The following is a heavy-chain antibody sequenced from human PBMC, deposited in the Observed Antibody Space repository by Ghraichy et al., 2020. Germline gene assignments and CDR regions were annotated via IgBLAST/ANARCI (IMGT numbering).Heavy chain of an antibody. CDR2: ISYDGSNK. CDR1: GFTFSSYG. V-gene: IGHV3-30*18. J-gene: IGHJ4*02. CDR3: AKDVGYRGYCSSTSCQKVFDY. Sequence: GGSLRLACAASGFTFSSYGMHWVRQAPGKGLEWVAVISYDGSNKYYADSVKGRFTISRDNSKNTLYLQMNSLRAEDTAVYYCAKDVGYRGYCSSTSCQKVFDYWGQGTLVTVSS. D-gene: IGHD2-2*01.